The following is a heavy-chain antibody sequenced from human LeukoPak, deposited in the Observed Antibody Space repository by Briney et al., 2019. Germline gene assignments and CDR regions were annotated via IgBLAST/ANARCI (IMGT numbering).Heavy chain of an antibody. CDR3: AKDYRGDMITFGGVIDPY. CDR1: GFTFGTYA. CDR2: VSGDGGRT. V-gene: IGHV3-23*01. D-gene: IGHD3-16*02. Sequence: GGSLRLSCAASGFTFGTYAMNWVRQAPGKGLEWVSAVSGDGGRTYYADSVKGRFTISRDNSKNTLYLQMNSLRAEDTAVYYCAKDYRGDMITFGGVIDPYWGQGTLVTVSS. J-gene: IGHJ4*02.